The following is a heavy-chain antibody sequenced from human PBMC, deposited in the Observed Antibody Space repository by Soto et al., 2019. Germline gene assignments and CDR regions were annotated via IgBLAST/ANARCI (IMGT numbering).Heavy chain of an antibody. Sequence: PGVSLRLSCKSSGFTFSTYDMHWVRQVTGKGLEWFSAIGTAGDAYYPNSVKGRFTISRENAKNSLYLQMISLRAGDTAVYYCARAFITGVLDYWGQGT. J-gene: IGHJ4*02. D-gene: IGHD3-10*01. CDR1: GFTFSTYD. CDR3: ARAFITGVLDY. CDR2: IGTAGDA. V-gene: IGHV3-13*04.